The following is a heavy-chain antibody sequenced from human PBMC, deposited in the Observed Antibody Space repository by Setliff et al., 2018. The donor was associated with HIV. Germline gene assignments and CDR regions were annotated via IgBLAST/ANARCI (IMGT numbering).Heavy chain of an antibody. CDR1: GFTFSTYT. CDR3: ARGVLYYDSSDKGDAFDI. J-gene: IGHJ3*02. CDR2: ISGPSQYI. Sequence: GGSLRLSCTASGFTFSTYTMNWVRQAPGRGLEWVASISGPSQYIYYGESVMGRFTISRDNAKNSLYLQMNSLRAGDTAVYYCARGVLYYDSSDKGDAFDIWGQGTMVTVSS. V-gene: IGHV3-21*01. D-gene: IGHD3-22*01.